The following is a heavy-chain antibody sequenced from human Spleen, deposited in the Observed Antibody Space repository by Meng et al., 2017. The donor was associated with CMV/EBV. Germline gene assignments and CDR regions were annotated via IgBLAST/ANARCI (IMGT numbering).Heavy chain of an antibody. J-gene: IGHJ4*02. D-gene: IGHD3-3*01. CDR3: AKDLGDYDFWSGYYGFDY. Sequence: SLKISCAASGFTFDDYAMHWVRQAPGKGLEWVSGISWNSGSIGYADSVKGRFTISRDNAKNSLYLQMNSLRAEDTAVYYCAKDLGDYDFWSGYYGFDYWGQGTLVTVSS. V-gene: IGHV3-9*01. CDR2: ISWNSGSI. CDR1: GFTFDDYA.